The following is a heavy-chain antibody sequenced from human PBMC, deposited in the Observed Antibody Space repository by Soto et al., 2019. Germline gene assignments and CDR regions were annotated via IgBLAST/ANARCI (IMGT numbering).Heavy chain of an antibody. CDR3: ARTYYNDSSIIDY. CDR1: GYTFTSYA. J-gene: IGHJ4*02. D-gene: IGHD3-22*01. Sequence: QVQLVQSGAEVKKPGASVKVSCKASGYTFTSYAMHWVRQAPGQRLEWMGWIIAGNGNTKYSQKFQGRVTITRDTSASTACMELSSLRSEDTAVYYCARTYYNDSSIIDYWGQGTLVTVSS. V-gene: IGHV1-3*01. CDR2: IIAGNGNT.